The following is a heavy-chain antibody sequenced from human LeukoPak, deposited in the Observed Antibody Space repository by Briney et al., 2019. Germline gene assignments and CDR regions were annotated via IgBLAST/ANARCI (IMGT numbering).Heavy chain of an antibody. V-gene: IGHV3-23*01. CDR1: GFTFSSYA. J-gene: IGHJ3*02. D-gene: IGHD3-22*01. Sequence: GGSLRLSCAASGFTFSSYAMSWVRQAPGKGLEWVSAISGSGGSIYYADSVKGRFIISRDNSKNTLYLQMNSLRAEDTAVYYCAKGVYYDSRAYNAFDIWGQGTMVTVSS. CDR3: AKGVYYDSRAYNAFDI. CDR2: ISGSGGSI.